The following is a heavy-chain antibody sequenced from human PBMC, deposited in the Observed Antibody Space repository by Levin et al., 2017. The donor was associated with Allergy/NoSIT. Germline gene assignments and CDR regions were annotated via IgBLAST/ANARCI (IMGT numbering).Heavy chain of an antibody. Sequence: PGGSLRLSCAASGFTFSSYGMHWVRQAPGKGLEWVAVIWYDGSNKYYADSVKGRFTISRDNSKNTLYLQMNSLRAEDTAVYYCARPEDGSGAVQHWGQGTLVTVSS. D-gene: IGHD3-10*01. CDR2: IWYDGSNK. J-gene: IGHJ1*01. CDR3: ARPEDGSGAVQH. CDR1: GFTFSSYG. V-gene: IGHV3-33*01.